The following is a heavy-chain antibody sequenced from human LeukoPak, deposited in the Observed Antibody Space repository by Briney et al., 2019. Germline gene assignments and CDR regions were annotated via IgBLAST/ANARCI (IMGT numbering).Heavy chain of an antibody. CDR3: ARPLSATSDY. V-gene: IGHV5-51*01. Sequence: GESLKISCRGSGYSFPTFWIGWVRQMPGKGLEWMGIIYPDDSNTRYSPSFQGQVTFSADKSINTAYLQWSSLKASDTAMYYCARPLSATSDYWGQGTLVTVSS. D-gene: IGHD2-15*01. CDR1: GYSFPTFW. CDR2: IYPDDSNT. J-gene: IGHJ4*02.